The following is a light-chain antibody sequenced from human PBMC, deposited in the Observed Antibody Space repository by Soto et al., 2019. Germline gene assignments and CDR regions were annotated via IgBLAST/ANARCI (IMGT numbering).Light chain of an antibody. J-gene: IGLJ1*01. V-gene: IGLV2-14*01. CDR3: SSFTSSYFYV. CDR2: GVS. Sequence: QSVLTQPASVSGSPGQSISISCTGSGSDVGGYNYVSWYQQHPGKAPKLIIYGVSHRPSGVSPRFSASRSAYTASLTISGLQHEDEAYYYCSSFTSSYFYVFRPGTKLTVL. CDR1: GSDVGGYNY.